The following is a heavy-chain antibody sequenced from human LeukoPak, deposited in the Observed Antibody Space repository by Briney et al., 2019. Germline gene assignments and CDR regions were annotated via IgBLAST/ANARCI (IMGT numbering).Heavy chain of an antibody. CDR1: GGSISSYY. V-gene: IGHV4-59*01. J-gene: IGHJ6*02. CDR2: IYYSGST. CDR3: ARGPKDYYYYYGMDV. Sequence: SETLSLTCTVSGGSISSYYWSWIRQPPGKGLEWIGYIYYSGSTNYNPSLKSRVTISVDTSKNQFSLKLSSVTAADTAVYYCARGPKDYYYYYGMDVWGQGTTVTVSS.